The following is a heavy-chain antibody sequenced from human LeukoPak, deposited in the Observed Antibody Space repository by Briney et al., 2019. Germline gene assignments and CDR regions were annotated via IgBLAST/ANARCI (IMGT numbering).Heavy chain of an antibody. D-gene: IGHD2-15*01. V-gene: IGHV4-61*02. J-gene: IGHJ4*02. CDR3: ARDPSSFPFDY. Sequence: SQTLSLTCTVSGGSISSGSYYWSWIRQPAGKGLEWIGRIYTSGSTNYNPSLKSRVTISVDTSKNQFSLKLGSVTAADTAVYYCARDPSSFPFDYWGQGTLATVSS. CDR1: GGSISSGSYY. CDR2: IYTSGST.